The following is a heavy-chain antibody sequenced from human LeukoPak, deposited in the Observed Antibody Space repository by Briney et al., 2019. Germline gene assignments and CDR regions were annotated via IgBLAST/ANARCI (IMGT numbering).Heavy chain of an antibody. V-gene: IGHV1-8*01. J-gene: IGHJ4*02. Sequence: ASVKVSCKAAGYTFTSYDINWVRQATGQGLEWMGWMNPNSGNTGYAQKFQGRVTMTRNTSISTAYMGLSSLRSEDTAVYYCARVSDGDYAIDYWGQGTLVTVSS. CDR3: ARVSDGDYAIDY. D-gene: IGHD4-17*01. CDR1: GYTFTSYD. CDR2: MNPNSGNT.